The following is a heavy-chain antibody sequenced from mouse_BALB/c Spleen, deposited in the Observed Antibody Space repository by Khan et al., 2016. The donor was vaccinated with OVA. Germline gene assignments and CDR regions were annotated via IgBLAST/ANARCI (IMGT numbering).Heavy chain of an antibody. Sequence: VELVESGAELVRPGASVKLSCKTSGYIFTSYWIHWVKQRSGQGLEWIARIYPGTNSSYYNEIFKGKATLTADKSSSTAYMQLSSLKSEDSAVYFCARDGPDGAWFVYWSQGTLVTVSA. CDR1: GYIFTSYW. V-gene: IGHV1S132*01. CDR2: IYPGTNSS. CDR3: ARDGPDGAWFVY. J-gene: IGHJ3*01. D-gene: IGHD2-3*01.